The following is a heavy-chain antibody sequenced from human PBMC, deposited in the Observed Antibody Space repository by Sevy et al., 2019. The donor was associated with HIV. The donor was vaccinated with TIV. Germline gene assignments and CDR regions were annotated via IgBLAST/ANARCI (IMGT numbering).Heavy chain of an antibody. CDR1: GFTFNDYN. V-gene: IGHV3-11*01. Sequence: GSLRLSCAASGFTFNDYNLSWIRQAPGKGLEWVSYISTRTSTTTIYYADSVKGRFTISRDNAKNSIYLQMNSLRVDDTAVYYCARAAGWFDAWGQGTLVTVSS. J-gene: IGHJ5*02. CDR3: ARAAGWFDA. CDR2: ISTRTSTTTI.